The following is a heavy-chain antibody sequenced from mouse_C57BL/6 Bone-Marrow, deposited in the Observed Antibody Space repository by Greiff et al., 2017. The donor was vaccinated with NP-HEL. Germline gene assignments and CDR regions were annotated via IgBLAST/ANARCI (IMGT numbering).Heavy chain of an antibody. CDR1: GFTFSDYY. CDR3: ARRYYGSSHYYAMDY. CDR2: ISNGGGST. J-gene: IGHJ4*01. D-gene: IGHD1-1*01. V-gene: IGHV5-12*01. Sequence: EVQLVESGGGLVQPGGSLKLSCAASGFTFSDYYMYWVRQTPEKRLEWVAYISNGGGSTYYPDTVKGRFTISRDNAKNTLYLQMSRLKSEDTAMYYCARRYYGSSHYYAMDYWGQGTSVTVSS.